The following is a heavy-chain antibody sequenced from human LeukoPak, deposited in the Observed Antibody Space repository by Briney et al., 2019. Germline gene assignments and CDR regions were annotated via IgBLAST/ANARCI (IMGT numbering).Heavy chain of an antibody. CDR3: ASRSGRDY. CDR1: GFTVSGNS. CDR2: IYSGGST. V-gene: IGHV3-66*01. J-gene: IGHJ4*02. D-gene: IGHD1-1*01. Sequence: GGSLRLSCAASGFTVSGNSMRWVRQAPGKGLEWVSVIYSGGSTYYADSVKGRFTISRDNSKNTVYLQMSSLRGEDTAVYYCASRSGRDYWGQGTLVTVSS.